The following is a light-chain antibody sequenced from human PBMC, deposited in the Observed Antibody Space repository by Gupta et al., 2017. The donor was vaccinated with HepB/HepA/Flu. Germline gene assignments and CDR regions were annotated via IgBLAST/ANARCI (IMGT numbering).Light chain of an antibody. Sequence: QSALTQPASVSGSPGQSITLSCPGTSSDVGGYNYVSWYQQHPGKAPKLMIYDVSNRPSGVSNRFSGSKSGNTASLTISGLQAEDEADYYCSSYTSSSTLVFGTGTKVTVL. CDR3: SSYTSSSTLV. J-gene: IGLJ1*01. V-gene: IGLV2-14*01. CDR2: DVS. CDR1: SSDVGGYNY.